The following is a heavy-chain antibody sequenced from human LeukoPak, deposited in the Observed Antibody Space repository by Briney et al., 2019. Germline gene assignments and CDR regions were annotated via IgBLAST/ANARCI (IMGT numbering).Heavy chain of an antibody. CDR2: IIPILGIA. Sequence: GASVKVSCKASGYTFTGYYMHWVRQAPGQGLEWMGRIIPILGIANYAQKFQGRVTITADKSTSTAYMELSSLRSEDTAVYYCAREGRAPIQLWLPDYYYYGMDVWGQGTTVTVSS. CDR3: AREGRAPIQLWLPDYYYYGMDV. D-gene: IGHD5-18*01. J-gene: IGHJ6*02. CDR1: GYTFTGYY. V-gene: IGHV1-69*04.